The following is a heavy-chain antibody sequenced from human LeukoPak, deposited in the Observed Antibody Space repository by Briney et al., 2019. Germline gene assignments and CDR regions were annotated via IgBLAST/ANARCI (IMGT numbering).Heavy chain of an antibody. CDR3: ARGIALYDFWSGYYTEDAFDI. CDR1: GGSISSYY. V-gene: IGHV4-59*08. J-gene: IGHJ3*02. D-gene: IGHD3-3*01. Sequence: SETLSLTCTVSGGSISSYYWSWIRQPPGKGLEWIGCIYYSGSTNYNPSLKSRVTISVDTSKNQFSLKLSSVTAADTAVYYCARGIALYDFWSGYYTEDAFDIWGQGTMVTVSS. CDR2: IYYSGST.